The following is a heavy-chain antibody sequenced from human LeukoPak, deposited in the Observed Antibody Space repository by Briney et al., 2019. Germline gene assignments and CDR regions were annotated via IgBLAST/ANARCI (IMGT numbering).Heavy chain of an antibody. CDR2: ISGSGGST. V-gene: IGHV3-23*01. CDR1: GFTFSSYA. CDR3: AKDYYGSGSYYSPDY. Sequence: PGGSLRLSCAASGFTFSSYAMSWVRQAPGKGLEWVSAISGSGGSTYYADSVKGRFTISRDSSKNTLYLQMNSLRAEDTALYYCAKDYYGSGSYYSPDYWGQGTLVTVPS. J-gene: IGHJ4*02. D-gene: IGHD3-10*01.